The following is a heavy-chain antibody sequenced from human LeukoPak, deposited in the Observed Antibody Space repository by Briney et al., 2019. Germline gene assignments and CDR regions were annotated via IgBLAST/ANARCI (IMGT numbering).Heavy chain of an antibody. V-gene: IGHV4-34*01. J-gene: IGHJ6*03. CDR1: GGSFSGYY. D-gene: IGHD3-3*01. CDR3: ARDITIFGVVPSPRGNMDV. CDR2: INHSGST. Sequence: SETLSLTCAVYGGSFSGYYWSWIRQPPGKGLEWIGEINHSGSTNYNPSLKSRVTISVDTSKNQFSLKLSSVTAADTAVYYCARDITIFGVVPSPRGNMDVWGKGTTVTVSS.